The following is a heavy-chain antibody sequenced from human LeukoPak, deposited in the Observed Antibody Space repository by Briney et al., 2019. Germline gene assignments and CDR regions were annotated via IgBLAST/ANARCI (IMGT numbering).Heavy chain of an antibody. CDR3: ARDYYDSSGSH. D-gene: IGHD3-22*01. V-gene: IGHV1-46*01. CDR2: INPSGGST. Sequence: ASVKVSCKASGYTFTSYGISWVRQTPGQGLEWMGIINPSGGSTSYAQKFQGRVTMTRDTSTSTVYMELSSLRSEDTAVYYCARDYYDSSGSHWGQGTLVTVSS. CDR1: GYTFTSYG. J-gene: IGHJ4*02.